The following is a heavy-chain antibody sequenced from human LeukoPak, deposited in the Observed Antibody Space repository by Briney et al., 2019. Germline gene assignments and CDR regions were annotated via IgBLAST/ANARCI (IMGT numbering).Heavy chain of an antibody. CDR1: GFPFIEYS. CDR3: ARDHNYAFDN. J-gene: IGHJ4*02. D-gene: IGHD1-1*01. CDR2: IGIDSGNT. Sequence: GGSLRLSCTASGFPFIEYSMNWVRQVPGKGVEGISYIGIDSGNTKYADSVRGRFTISADKAKNSLYLQMNSLRVEDTAVYYCARDHNYAFDNWGQGTLVSVAS. V-gene: IGHV3-48*01.